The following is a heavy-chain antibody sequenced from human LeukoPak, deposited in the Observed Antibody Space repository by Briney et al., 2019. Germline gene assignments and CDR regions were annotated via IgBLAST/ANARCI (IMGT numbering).Heavy chain of an antibody. Sequence: GRSLRLSCAASGFSFSSYGMHWVRQAPGKGLEWVAVISYDGNRNYADSVKGRFTISRDNSKHTAYLQMNSLRLEDTAVYYCAKGYLYADDSWGQGTLVTVSS. CDR1: GFSFSSYG. V-gene: IGHV3-30*18. J-gene: IGHJ4*02. CDR3: AKGYLYADDS. CDR2: ISYDGNR. D-gene: IGHD2/OR15-2a*01.